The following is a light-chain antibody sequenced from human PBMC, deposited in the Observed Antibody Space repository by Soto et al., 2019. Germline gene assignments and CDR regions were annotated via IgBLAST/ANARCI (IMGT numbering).Light chain of an antibody. CDR3: QQRSSWPIT. CDR1: QSVSRY. CDR2: DAS. J-gene: IGKJ5*01. V-gene: IGKV3-11*01. Sequence: EIQMTQSPPSLSASVGDRVTITCGTSQSVSRYLAWYQQKPGQDQRLLIYDASTRATGIPARFSGIGSGTDFTLTISSLEPEDFAVYYCQQRSSWPITFGQGTRLEIK.